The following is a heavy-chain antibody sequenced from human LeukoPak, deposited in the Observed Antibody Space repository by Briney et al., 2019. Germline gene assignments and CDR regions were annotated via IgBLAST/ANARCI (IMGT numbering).Heavy chain of an antibody. D-gene: IGHD6-13*01. CDR3: AKDGLSSSWYRDAFDI. CDR1: GFTFSSYG. CDR2: IRYDGSNK. J-gene: IGHJ3*02. Sequence: PGGSLRLSCAASGFTFSSYGMHWVRQAPGKGLEWVAFIRYDGSNKYYADSVKGRFTISRDNSKNTLYLQMNSLRAEDTAVYYCAKDGLSSSWYRDAFDIWGQGTMVTVSS. V-gene: IGHV3-30*02.